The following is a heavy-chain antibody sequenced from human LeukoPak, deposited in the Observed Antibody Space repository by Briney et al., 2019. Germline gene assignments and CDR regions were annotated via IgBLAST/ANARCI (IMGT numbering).Heavy chain of an antibody. J-gene: IGHJ4*02. Sequence: GGSLRLSCAASGFTFSSYGMHWVRQAPGKGLEWVAVISYDGSNKYYADSVKGRFTISRDNSKNTLYLQMSSLRAEDTAVYYCAKGIRGYCSGGSCYFDYWGQGTLVTVSS. CDR2: ISYDGSNK. CDR3: AKGIRGYCSGGSCYFDY. CDR1: GFTFSSYG. V-gene: IGHV3-30*18. D-gene: IGHD2-15*01.